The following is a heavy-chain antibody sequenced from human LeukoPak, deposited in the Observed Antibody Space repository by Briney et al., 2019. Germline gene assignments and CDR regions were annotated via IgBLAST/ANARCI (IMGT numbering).Heavy chain of an antibody. V-gene: IGHV3-23*01. CDR2: INFSGGDST. J-gene: IGHJ4*02. CDR1: GFTFSNYA. CDR3: AKTAEYYGSGNIDY. Sequence: QPGGSLRLSCAASGFTFSNYAMSWVRQAPGKGLEGVSSINFSGGDSTYYADSVKGRFPISRDNSKNTLYLQMNSLRAEDTAIYYCAKTAEYYGSGNIDYWGQGTLVTVSS. D-gene: IGHD3-10*01.